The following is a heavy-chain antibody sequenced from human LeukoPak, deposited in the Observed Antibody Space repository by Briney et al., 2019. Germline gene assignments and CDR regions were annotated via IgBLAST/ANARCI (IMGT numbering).Heavy chain of an antibody. Sequence: SETLSVTCTVSGGSISSDYWSCIRQPPGKGLERIGNIYYSGSTNYNPSLKSRVTISVDTSKNQFSLKLSSVTAADTAVYYCASAQGLVGAIGSWGQGTLVTVSS. CDR2: IYYSGST. J-gene: IGHJ5*02. V-gene: IGHV4-59*01. CDR1: GGSISSDY. D-gene: IGHD1-26*01. CDR3: ASAQGLVGAIGS.